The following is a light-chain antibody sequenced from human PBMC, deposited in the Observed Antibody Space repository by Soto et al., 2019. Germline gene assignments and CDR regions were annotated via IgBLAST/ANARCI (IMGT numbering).Light chain of an antibody. CDR3: FSFTTDWTHV. V-gene: IGLV2-14*01. CDR2: EVS. Sequence: QSALTQPASVSGSPGQSITISCTGSSSDIGAYNYVSWFQQYPVKAPKLIISEVSNRPSGVSNRFSGSKSGTAASLTISGLQTEDEADYLCFSFTTDWTHVFGTGTKVTVL. J-gene: IGLJ1*01. CDR1: SSDIGAYNY.